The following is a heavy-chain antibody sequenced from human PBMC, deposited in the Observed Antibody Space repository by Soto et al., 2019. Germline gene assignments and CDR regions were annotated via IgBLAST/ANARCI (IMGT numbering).Heavy chain of an antibody. J-gene: IGHJ6*02. V-gene: IGHV1-8*01. CDR3: ARGNPFNYAGFDV. CDR2: MNAKSGDT. Sequence: QAHLEQSGAELKRPGASVKVSCKASGYTFSDFDINWLRQASGQGPEWMGWMNAKSGDTYFAQRFQGKFNMTWDTSLSTAYMEVGSLTTDDTAIYSCARGNPFNYAGFDVWGQGTTVAVSS. D-gene: IGHD3-16*01. CDR1: GYTFSDFD.